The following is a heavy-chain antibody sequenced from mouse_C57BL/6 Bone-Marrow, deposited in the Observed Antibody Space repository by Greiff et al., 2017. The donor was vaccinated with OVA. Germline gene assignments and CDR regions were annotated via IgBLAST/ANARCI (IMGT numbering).Heavy chain of an antibody. CDR3: AKGELQRGYFDV. J-gene: IGHJ1*03. D-gene: IGHD2-12*01. CDR2: ILPGSGST. Sequence: QVQLQQSGAELMKPGASVKLSCKATGYTFTGYWIEWVKQRPGHGLEWIGEILPGSGSTNYNEKFKGKATFTADTSSSTADMELSSLTTEDAACCYCAKGELQRGYFDVWGTGTTVTVSA. CDR1: GYTFTGYW. V-gene: IGHV1-9*01.